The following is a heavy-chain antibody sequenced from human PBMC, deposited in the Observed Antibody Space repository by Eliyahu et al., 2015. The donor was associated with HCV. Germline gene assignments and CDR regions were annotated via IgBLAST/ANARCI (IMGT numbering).Heavy chain of an antibody. CDR3: ARDYGLVSGRAGYFDY. CDR2: ISSSSSSI. V-gene: IGHV3-21*01. Sequence: EVQLVESGGGLVKPGGSLRLACAXSGFAFGPYTMNWVRQAPGKGLEWVSSISSSSSSIYYADSLKGRFTISRDNAKNSLYLQMNSLRAEDTAVYYCARDYGLVSGRAGYFDYWGQGTLVTVSS. CDR1: GFAFGPYT. D-gene: IGHD3-9*01. J-gene: IGHJ4*02.